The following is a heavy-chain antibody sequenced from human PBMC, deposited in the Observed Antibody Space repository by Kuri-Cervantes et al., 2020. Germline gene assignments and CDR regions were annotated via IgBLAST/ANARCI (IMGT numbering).Heavy chain of an antibody. V-gene: IGHV1-18*01. CDR2: ISAYNGNT. D-gene: IGHD3-10*01. Sequence: ASVKVSCKASGGTFSSYGISWVRQAPGQGLEWMGWISAYNGNTNYAQKLQGRVTMTTDTSTSTAYMELRSLRSDDTAVYYCARVGVLLWFGELSLDIWGQGTMVTVSS. CDR1: GGTFSSYG. J-gene: IGHJ3*02. CDR3: ARVGVLLWFGELSLDI.